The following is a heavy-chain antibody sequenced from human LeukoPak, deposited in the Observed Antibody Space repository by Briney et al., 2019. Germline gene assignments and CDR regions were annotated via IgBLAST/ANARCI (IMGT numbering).Heavy chain of an antibody. Sequence: GGSLRLSRSASGFTFSDAWMSWVRQAPGKGLEWVGRIKTRAHGATAAYVEPVKGRFSLSRDDSKNTLYLQMNSLKTEDTAVYYCTTGHGDYYTGNFDYWGQGTLVTVSS. CDR2: IKTRAHGATA. D-gene: IGHD4-17*01. V-gene: IGHV3-15*01. J-gene: IGHJ4*02. CDR1: GFTFSDAW. CDR3: TTGHGDYYTGNFDY.